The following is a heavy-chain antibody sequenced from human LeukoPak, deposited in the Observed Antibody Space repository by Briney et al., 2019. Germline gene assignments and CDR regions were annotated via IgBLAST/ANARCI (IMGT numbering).Heavy chain of an antibody. D-gene: IGHD2/OR15-2a*01. V-gene: IGHV3-21*01. J-gene: IGHJ4*02. CDR2: XXXXXPYI. CDR3: ARERPFCISTTCHPYYFDY. CDR1: GFPFSSYS. Sequence: GGSLRLSCAASGFPFSSYSMNWVRQAPGKGXXXXXXXXXXXPYIYYADSVKGRFTISRDNAKNSLYLQMNSLRAEDTAVYYCARERPFCISTTCHPYYFDYWGQGTLVTVSS.